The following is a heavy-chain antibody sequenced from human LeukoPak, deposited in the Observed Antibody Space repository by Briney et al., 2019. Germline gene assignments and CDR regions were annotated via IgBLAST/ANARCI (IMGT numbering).Heavy chain of an antibody. CDR2: AYHTGHT. CDR1: GGSYSGYY. Sequence: SETLSLTCAVYGGSYSGYYWSWIRQTPGKGLEWIAYAYHTGHTHYNPSLKSRVTISLDTSKNQVSLKMNSVTAADTAVYYCARHPFSAPFDNWGQGILVTVSS. J-gene: IGHJ4*02. V-gene: IGHV4-59*08. D-gene: IGHD6-19*01. CDR3: ARHPFSAPFDN.